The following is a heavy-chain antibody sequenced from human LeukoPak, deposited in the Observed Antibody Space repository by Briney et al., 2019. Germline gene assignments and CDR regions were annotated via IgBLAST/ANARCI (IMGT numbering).Heavy chain of an antibody. V-gene: IGHV4-39*07. CDR2: IYYSGST. CDR1: GGSISSSSYY. CDR3: ARVPSMVRGVILFDP. Sequence: SETLSLTCTVSGGSISSSSYYWGWIRQPPGKGLEWIGSIYYSGSTYYTPSLKSRVTISVDTSKNQFSLKLSSVTAADTAVYYCARVPSMVRGVILFDPWGQGTLVTVSS. J-gene: IGHJ5*02. D-gene: IGHD3-10*01.